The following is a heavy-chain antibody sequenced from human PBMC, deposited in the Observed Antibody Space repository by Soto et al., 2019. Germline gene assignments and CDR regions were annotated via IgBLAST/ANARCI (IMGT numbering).Heavy chain of an antibody. CDR1: GYTFTNYY. CDR2: INPSGIST. D-gene: IGHD2-15*01. J-gene: IGHJ4*02. V-gene: IGHV1-46*01. CDR3: ARVPVSYRAPCSGGSCYLFDY. Sequence: SVKVSCKTSGYTFTNYYIHWVRQAPVQGLEWMGVINPSGISTTYAQKFQGRVTMTRDTSTSTVYMDLSSLRPEDTAVYFCARVPVSYRAPCSGGSCYLFDYWGQGTLVTVSS.